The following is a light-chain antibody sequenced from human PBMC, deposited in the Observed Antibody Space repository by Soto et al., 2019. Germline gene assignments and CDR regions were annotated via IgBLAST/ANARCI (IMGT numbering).Light chain of an antibody. Sequence: QSVLTQPPSVSGAPGQRVTISCTGSSSNIGAGYDVHWYQQLPGTAPKLLIYGNSNRPSGVPDRFSGSKSGTSASLAITGLQAEDEADYYCQSYDSSLFYVFGTGTKAHRP. CDR1: SSNIGAGYD. CDR3: QSYDSSLFYV. CDR2: GNS. J-gene: IGLJ1*01. V-gene: IGLV1-40*01.